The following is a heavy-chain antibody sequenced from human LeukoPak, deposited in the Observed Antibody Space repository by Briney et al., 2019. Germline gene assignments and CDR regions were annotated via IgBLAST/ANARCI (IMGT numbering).Heavy chain of an antibody. D-gene: IGHD3-22*01. CDR3: ARALDSSGFLY. V-gene: IGHV4-34*01. J-gene: IGHJ4*02. CDR2: INHSGST. Sequence: SETLSLTCAVYGGSFSGYYWSWIRQPPGKGLEWIGEINHSGSTNYNPSLKRRVTISVDTSKNQFSLKLSSVTAADTAVYYCARALDSSGFLYWGQGTLVTVSS. CDR1: GGSFSGYY.